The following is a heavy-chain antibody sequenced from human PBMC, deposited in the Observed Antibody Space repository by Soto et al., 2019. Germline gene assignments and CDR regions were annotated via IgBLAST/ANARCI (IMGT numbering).Heavy chain of an antibody. Sequence: VQLQESGPGLVKPSGTLSLTCTVSGGSISTTNWWSWVRQSPGKGLEWIGEILHIGSTNYNPSLRSRVTMSIDQSKNQFSLRLSSMPVADTAVYYCAGRFDSDGLYNGGHPWGQGTLVSVSS. V-gene: IGHV4-4*02. J-gene: IGHJ5*02. CDR3: AGRFDSDGLYNGGHP. CDR2: ILHIGST. D-gene: IGHD3-22*01. CDR1: GGSISTTNW.